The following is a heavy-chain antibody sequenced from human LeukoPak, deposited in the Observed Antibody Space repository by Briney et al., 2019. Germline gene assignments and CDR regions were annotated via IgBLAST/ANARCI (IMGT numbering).Heavy chain of an antibody. V-gene: IGHV4-59*12. D-gene: IGHD3-9*01. CDR2: IFYSGTT. CDR3: ARILNGYFLDY. Sequence: PSETLSLTCSVSGGSISSYYGSWIRQPPGMGLEWIGYIFYSGTTNYNPSLKSRVTISVDTSENQFSLNLTSVTAADTAVYYCARILNGYFLDYWGQGTLVTVSS. J-gene: IGHJ4*02. CDR1: GGSISSYY.